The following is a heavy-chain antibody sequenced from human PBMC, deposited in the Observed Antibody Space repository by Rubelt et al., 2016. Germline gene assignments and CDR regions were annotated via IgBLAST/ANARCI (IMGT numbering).Heavy chain of an antibody. D-gene: IGHD3-3*01. Sequence: QVQLQQWGAGLLKPSETLSLTCAVYGGSFSGYYWSWIRQPPGKGLEWIGYIYYSGSTNYNPSLKSRVTISVDTSKNQFSLKLSSVTAADTAVYYCARDRFGVVDYWGQGTLVTVSS. CDR1: GGSFSGYY. V-gene: IGHV4-34*11. CDR3: ARDRFGVVDY. CDR2: IYYSGST. J-gene: IGHJ4*02.